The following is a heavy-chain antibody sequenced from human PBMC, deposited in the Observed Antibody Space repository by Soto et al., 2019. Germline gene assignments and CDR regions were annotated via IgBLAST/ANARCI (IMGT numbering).Heavy chain of an antibody. Sequence: ASVKVSCKASGYTFTSYGISWVRQAPGQGLEWMGWINPNSGGTNYAQKFQGWVTMTRDTSISTAYMELSRLRSDDTAVYYCAKAKGYCSGGSCYLDYWGQGTLVTVSS. J-gene: IGHJ4*02. CDR2: INPNSGGT. CDR3: AKAKGYCSGGSCYLDY. CDR1: GYTFTSYG. D-gene: IGHD2-15*01. V-gene: IGHV1-2*04.